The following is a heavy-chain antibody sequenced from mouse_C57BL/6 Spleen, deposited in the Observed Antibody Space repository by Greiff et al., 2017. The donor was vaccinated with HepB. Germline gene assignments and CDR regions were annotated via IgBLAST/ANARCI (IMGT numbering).Heavy chain of an antibody. J-gene: IGHJ2*01. D-gene: IGHD2-3*01. CDR2: IDPSDRET. V-gene: IGHV1-52*01. Sequence: QVQLQQPGAELVRPRSSVKLSCKASGNTFPRYWMHWVKQWTIQGLEWIGNIDPSDRETHYNQKFKDKDTLTVDKSSSTAYMQLSSLTSEDSAVYYCAIYDGYYGYWCQGTTLTVSS. CDR3: AIYDGYYGY. CDR1: GNTFPRYW.